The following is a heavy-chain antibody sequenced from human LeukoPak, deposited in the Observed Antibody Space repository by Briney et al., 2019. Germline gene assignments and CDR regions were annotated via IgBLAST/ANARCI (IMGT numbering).Heavy chain of an antibody. CDR3: ARGTRGSYSSIHD. D-gene: IGHD1-26*01. CDR1: GYTFTGYY. V-gene: IGHV1-2*02. CDR2: INPNSGGT. J-gene: IGHJ4*02. Sequence: GASVKVSCKASGYTFTGYYIHWVRQAPGQGLEWVGWINPNSGGTDSAQKLQGRVTMSRDTSISATYMELRTLTSDDTAVYYCARGTRGSYSSIHDWSQGTLVTVSS.